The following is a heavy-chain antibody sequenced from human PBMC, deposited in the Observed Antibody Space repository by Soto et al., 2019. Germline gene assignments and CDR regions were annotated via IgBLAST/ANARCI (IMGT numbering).Heavy chain of an antibody. CDR2: INHSGST. CDR3: ASGSRLSRPLF. Sequence: QVQLQQWGAGLLKPSETLSLTCAVYGGSFSGYYWSWIRQPPGKGLEWIGEINHSGSTNYNPSLKSRVTISVDTSKNQFSLKLSSVTAADTAVYYCASGSRLSRPLFWGQGTLVTVSS. D-gene: IGHD2-2*01. J-gene: IGHJ4*02. CDR1: GGSFSGYY. V-gene: IGHV4-34*01.